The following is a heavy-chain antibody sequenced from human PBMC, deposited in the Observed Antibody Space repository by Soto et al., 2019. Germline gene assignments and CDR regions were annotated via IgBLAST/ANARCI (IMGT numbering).Heavy chain of an antibody. J-gene: IGHJ4*02. CDR1: GGSISSYY. CDR3: ARARLYGDFWSGPQGEYFDY. Sequence: SETLSLTCTASGGSISSYYWSWIRQPPGKGLEWIGYIYYSGSTNYNPSLKSRVTISVDTSKNQFSLKLSSVTAADTAVYYCARARLYGDFWSGPQGEYFDYWGQGTLVTVSS. CDR2: IYYSGST. D-gene: IGHD3-3*01. V-gene: IGHV4-59*01.